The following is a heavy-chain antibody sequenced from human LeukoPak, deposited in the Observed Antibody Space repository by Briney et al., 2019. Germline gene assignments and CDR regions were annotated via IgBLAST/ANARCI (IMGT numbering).Heavy chain of an antibody. CDR3: ARHYDSGTYPLDY. CDR2: IYYTGST. D-gene: IGHD3-10*01. CDR1: GGSISNYY. V-gene: IGHV4-59*01. Sequence: PSETLSLTCTVSGGSISNYYWSWIRQPPGKGLEWIGNIYYTGSTIYNPSLKSRVTISLDTSKNQFPLKLSSVTAADTAVYYCARHYDSGTYPLDYWGQGALVTVSS. J-gene: IGHJ4*02.